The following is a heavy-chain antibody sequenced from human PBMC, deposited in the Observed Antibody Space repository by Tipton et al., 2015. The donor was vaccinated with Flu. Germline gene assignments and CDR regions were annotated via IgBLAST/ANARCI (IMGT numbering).Heavy chain of an antibody. V-gene: IGHV4-59*01. CDR3: ARLSSNWYHQLDN. J-gene: IGHJ4*02. D-gene: IGHD6-13*01. CDR1: GGSISSYY. CDR2: ISYSGST. Sequence: GSLRLSCSVSGGSISSYYWSWIRQSPGKGLEWIGYISYSGSTNYNPSLKSRVTISVDTSKNQFSLKLSPVTAADTAVYYCARLSSNWYHQLDNWGQGTLVTVSS.